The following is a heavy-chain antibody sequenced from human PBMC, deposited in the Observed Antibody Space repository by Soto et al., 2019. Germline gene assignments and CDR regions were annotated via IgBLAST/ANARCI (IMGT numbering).Heavy chain of an antibody. V-gene: IGHV1-18*01. J-gene: IGHJ6*02. D-gene: IGHD3-10*01. Sequence: ASVKVSCKASGYTFTSYCISWVRQAPGRGLEWMGWISAYNGNTNYAQKLQGRVTMTTDTSTSTAYMELRSLRSDDTAVYYCAGSLAPYYYGSGSYYPTRNYYCYYGMYGLGQGATVTVSS. CDR1: GYTFTSYC. CDR3: AGSLAPYYYGSGSYYPTRNYYCYYGMYG. CDR2: ISAYNGNT.